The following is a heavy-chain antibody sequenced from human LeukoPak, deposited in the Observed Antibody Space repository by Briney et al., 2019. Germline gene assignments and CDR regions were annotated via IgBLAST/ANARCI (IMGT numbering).Heavy chain of an antibody. CDR3: ARDSFWSGYYPPVPGY. J-gene: IGHJ4*02. Sequence: ASVKVSCKASDYTFTSYGISWVRQAPGQGLEWMGWISAYNGNTNYAQKLQGRVTMTTDTSTSTAYMELRSLRSDDTAVYYCARDSFWSGYYPPVPGYWGQGTLVTVSS. CDR2: ISAYNGNT. CDR1: DYTFTSYG. V-gene: IGHV1-18*01. D-gene: IGHD3-3*01.